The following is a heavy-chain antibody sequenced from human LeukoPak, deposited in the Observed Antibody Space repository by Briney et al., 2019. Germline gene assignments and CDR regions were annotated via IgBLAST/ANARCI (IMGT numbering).Heavy chain of an antibody. CDR2: IGVNT. V-gene: IGHV3-23*01. D-gene: IGHD3-22*01. CDR1: GFTFSNYA. CDR3: AKDYDSSGYYDY. J-gene: IGHJ4*02. Sequence: AGGSLRLSCAASGFTFSNYAMSWVRQAPGKGLEWVSAIGVNTYYTDSVKGRFTISRGNSKNTLYLQMNSLRAEDTAVYYCAKDYDSSGYYDYWGQGTLVTVSS.